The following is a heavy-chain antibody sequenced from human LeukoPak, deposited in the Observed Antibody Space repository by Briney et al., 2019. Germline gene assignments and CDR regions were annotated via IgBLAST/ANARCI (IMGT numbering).Heavy chain of an antibody. D-gene: IGHD2-15*01. V-gene: IGHV3-30*02. Sequence: PGGSLRLSCAPSGVSFSIYGMHWVRQAPGKGLEWVAFVRYDGTSKYYADSVKGRFTISRDNSKNTLYLQMNSLRVQATAMYLCAKDPGDGCGGSCYYFDYWGQGTLVTVSS. CDR3: AKDPGDGCGGSCYYFDY. CDR1: GVSFSIYG. J-gene: IGHJ4*02. CDR2: VRYDGTSK.